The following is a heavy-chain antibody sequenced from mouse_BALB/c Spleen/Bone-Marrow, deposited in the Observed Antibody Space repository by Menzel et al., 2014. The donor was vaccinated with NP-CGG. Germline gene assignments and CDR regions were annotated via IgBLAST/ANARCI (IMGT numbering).Heavy chain of an antibody. V-gene: IGHV7-3*02. CDR1: GFTFTDYY. D-gene: IGHD2-1*01. J-gene: IGHJ3*01. Sequence: EVKLVESGGGLVQPGGSLRLSCATSGFTFTDYYMSWVRQPPGKALEWLGFIRNKANGYTTEYSASVKGRFTISRDNSQSILYLQMNTLRAEDSATYYCARDYGNYVRFGYWGQGTLVTVSA. CDR3: ARDYGNYVRFGY. CDR2: IRNKANGYTT.